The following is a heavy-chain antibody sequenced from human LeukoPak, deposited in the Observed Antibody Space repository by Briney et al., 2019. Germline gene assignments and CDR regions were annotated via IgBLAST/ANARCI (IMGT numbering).Heavy chain of an antibody. V-gene: IGHV3-23*01. J-gene: IGHJ4*02. Sequence: GGSLRLSCAASGFTFSNYGLSWVRQAPGKGLEWVSGITGSGGSTYYADSVKGRFTISRDNSKNTLYLQMNSLRAEDTAVYYCAKTGDYSSGWYYFDYWGQGTLVTVSS. D-gene: IGHD6-19*01. CDR3: AKTGDYSSGWYYFDY. CDR2: ITGSGGST. CDR1: GFTFSNYG.